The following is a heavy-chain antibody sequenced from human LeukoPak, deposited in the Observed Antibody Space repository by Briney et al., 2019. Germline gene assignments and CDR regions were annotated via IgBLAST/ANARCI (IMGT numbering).Heavy chain of an antibody. CDR3: ARAPRITMVRGVIYWFNP. V-gene: IGHV1-8*03. CDR1: GYTFTSYD. CDR2: MNPNSGNT. Sequence: ASVKVSCKASGYTFTSYDINWVRQATGQGLEWMGWMNPNSGNTGYAQKFQGRVTITRNTSISTAYMELSSLRSEDTAVYYCARAPRITMVRGVIYWFNPWGQGTLVTVSS. D-gene: IGHD3-10*01. J-gene: IGHJ5*02.